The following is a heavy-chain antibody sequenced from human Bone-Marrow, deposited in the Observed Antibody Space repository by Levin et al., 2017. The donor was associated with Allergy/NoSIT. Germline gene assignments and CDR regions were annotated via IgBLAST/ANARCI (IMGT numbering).Heavy chain of an antibody. V-gene: IGHV3-15*07. J-gene: IGHJ5*02. D-gene: IGHD3-3*01. Sequence: GESLKISCTASGFSFSDAWMNWVRQAPGKGLEWVGRIKTRADGETVDYAAPAKGRFTISREDSKKTLYLQMNSLKAGDTGVYYCTPDRVTIFGGVYLDEWFDPWGQGTLVTVYS. CDR1: GFSFSDAW. CDR2: IKTRADGETV. CDR3: TPDRVTIFGGVYLDEWFDP.